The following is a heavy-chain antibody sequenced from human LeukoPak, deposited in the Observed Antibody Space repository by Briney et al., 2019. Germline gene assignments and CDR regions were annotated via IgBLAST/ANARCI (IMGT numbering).Heavy chain of an antibody. CDR2: IYYSGST. J-gene: IGHJ4*02. D-gene: IGHD3-10*01. Sequence: SETLSLTCTVSGGSISSSSYYWGWIRQPPGKGLEWIGSIYYSGSTYYNPSLKSRVTISVDTSKNQFSLKLSSVTAADTAVYYCARTVLLWFGELFGFDYWGQGTLVTVSS. V-gene: IGHV4-39*01. CDR3: ARTVLLWFGELFGFDY. CDR1: GGSISSSSYY.